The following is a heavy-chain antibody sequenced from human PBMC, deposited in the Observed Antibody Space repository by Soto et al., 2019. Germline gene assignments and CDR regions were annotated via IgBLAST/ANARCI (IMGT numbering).Heavy chain of an antibody. V-gene: IGHV3-30-3*01. D-gene: IGHD6-19*01. CDR1: EMAFSSYA. J-gene: IGHJ6*02. CDR2: ISYEGTNE. Sequence: PXGSLRMSCAASEMAFSSYAMYWVRQAPGKGLEWGSFISYEGTNEYYADSVRGRFTFSRDNSKNTLFLQMNSLRVDDTGVYYCAKDGGKWLPPGYRYGVDVWGQGTTVTVSS. CDR3: AKDGGKWLPPGYRYGVDV.